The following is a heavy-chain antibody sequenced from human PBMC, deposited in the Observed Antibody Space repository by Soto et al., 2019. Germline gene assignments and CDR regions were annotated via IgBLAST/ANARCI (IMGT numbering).Heavy chain of an antibody. CDR1: GFSFNDYA. J-gene: IGHJ5*02. CDR3: TKDWVVMSTIPHL. D-gene: IGHD3-16*01. CDR2: ISASGASI. Sequence: EEQLLQSGGGLVQPGGSLRLSCAASGFSFNDYAMSWIRQAPGKGLEWVSGISASGASIHYADSVKGRFIVSRDNSNNSLYLQMSSLRVEDTAMYYCTKDWVVMSTIPHLWGQGTRVTVSS. V-gene: IGHV3-23*01.